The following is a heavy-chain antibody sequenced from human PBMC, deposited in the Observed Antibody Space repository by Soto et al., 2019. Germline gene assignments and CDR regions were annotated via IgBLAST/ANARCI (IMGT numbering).Heavy chain of an antibody. CDR2: IYPGGSEK. CDR1: GFTFSSYW. V-gene: IGHV3-7*01. CDR3: ARDRGSGLYRAGSDY. J-gene: IGHJ4*02. Sequence: EVQLVASGGGLVQPGGSLRLSCTASGFTFSSYWMTWVRQAPGKGLEWVANIYPGGSEKYYVESVKGRFTISRDNTRNSMSLQMNSLRAEDTAVYFCARDRGSGLYRAGSDYWGQGTQVTVSS. D-gene: IGHD6-19*01.